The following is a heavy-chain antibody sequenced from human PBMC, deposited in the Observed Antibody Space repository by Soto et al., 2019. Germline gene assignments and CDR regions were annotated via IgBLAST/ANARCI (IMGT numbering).Heavy chain of an antibody. CDR1: GGSFSGYY. CDR2: INHSGGT. Sequence: SETLSLTCAVYGGSFSGYYWSWIRQPPGKGLEWIGEINHSGGTNYNPSLKSRVTISVDTSKNQLSLKLTSVTAADTAVYYCARLYPPLRGSSWLDYWGQGTLVTVSS. V-gene: IGHV4-34*01. J-gene: IGHJ4*02. CDR3: ARLYPPLRGSSWLDY. D-gene: IGHD6-13*01.